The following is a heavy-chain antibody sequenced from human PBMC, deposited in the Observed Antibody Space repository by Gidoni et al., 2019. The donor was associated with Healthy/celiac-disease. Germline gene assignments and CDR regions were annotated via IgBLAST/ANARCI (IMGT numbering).Heavy chain of an antibody. D-gene: IGHD2-15*01. J-gene: IGHJ6*02. CDR3: ARQVVVAATPDYYYGMDV. V-gene: IGHV4-39*01. CDR1: GGSISSSSFY. Sequence: QLQLQESGPGPAKPSETLSLTCTVPGGSISSSSFYWGWIRQPPGKRLEWIGSIYYNGSTYYNPSLKSRVTISVDTSKNQFSLKLSSVTAADTAVYYCARQVVVAATPDYYYGMDVWGQGTTVTVSS. CDR2: IYYNGST.